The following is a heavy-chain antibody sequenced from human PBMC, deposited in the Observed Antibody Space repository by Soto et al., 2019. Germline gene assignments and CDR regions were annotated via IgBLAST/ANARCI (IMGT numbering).Heavy chain of an antibody. CDR2: ISAYNGNT. CDR1: GYIFSSYG. J-gene: IGHJ4*02. Sequence: QVQLLQSGAEEKKPGASVKVSCKTSGYIFSSYGISWVRQAPGQGLEYMGWISAYNGNTKYAQNLQGRVTMTTDTSTSTVYMELRSLRSDDTAVYYCARDGVQYPDYWGQGTLVTVAS. V-gene: IGHV1-18*01. CDR3: ARDGVQYPDY. D-gene: IGHD4-4*01.